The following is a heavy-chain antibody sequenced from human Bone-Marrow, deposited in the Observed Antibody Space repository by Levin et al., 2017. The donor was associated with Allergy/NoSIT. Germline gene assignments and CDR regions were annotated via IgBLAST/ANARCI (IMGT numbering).Heavy chain of an antibody. D-gene: IGHD5-18*01. V-gene: IGHV5-51*01. CDR1: GYSFTSYW. Sequence: GESLKISCKGSGYSFTSYWIGWVRQMPGKGLEWMGIIYPGDSDTRYSPSFQGQVTISADKSLITAYLQWSSLKASDTAMYYCARAPPPLRGYSYGYVDYWGQGTLVTVSS. CDR2: IYPGDSDT. CDR3: ARAPPPLRGYSYGYVDY. J-gene: IGHJ4*02.